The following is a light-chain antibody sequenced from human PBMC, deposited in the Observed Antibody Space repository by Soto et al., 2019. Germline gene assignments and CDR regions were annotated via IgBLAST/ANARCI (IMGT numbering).Light chain of an antibody. V-gene: IGKV1-5*01. CDR1: QSISSW. Sequence: QMTQSPSTLSASVGDRVTITCRASQSISSWLAWYQQKPGKAPKLLIYDASSLESGVPSRFSGSGSGTEFTLTISSLQPDDFATYYCQQYNSFLWTFGQGTKVDIK. J-gene: IGKJ1*01. CDR2: DAS. CDR3: QQYNSFLWT.